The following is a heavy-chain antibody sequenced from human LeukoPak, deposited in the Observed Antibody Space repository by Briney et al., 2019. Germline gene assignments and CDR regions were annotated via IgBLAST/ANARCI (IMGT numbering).Heavy chain of an antibody. Sequence: SETLSLTCTVSGYSISSGYYWGWIRQPPGKGLEWIGSIYHSGSTYYNPSLKSRVTISVDTSKNQFSLKLSSVTAADTAVYYCARAQVLRFLEWLSSENWFDPWGQGTLVTVSS. J-gene: IGHJ5*02. CDR1: GYSISSGYY. V-gene: IGHV4-38-2*02. CDR2: IYHSGST. D-gene: IGHD3-3*01. CDR3: ARAQVLRFLEWLSSENWFDP.